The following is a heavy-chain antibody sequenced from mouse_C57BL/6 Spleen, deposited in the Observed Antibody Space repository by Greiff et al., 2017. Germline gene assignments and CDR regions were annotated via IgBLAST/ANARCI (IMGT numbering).Heavy chain of an antibody. CDR3: ARSGGDAMDY. J-gene: IGHJ4*01. V-gene: IGHV1-76*01. CDR2: IYPGSGNT. CDR1: GYTFTDYY. Sequence: VQGVESGAELVRPGASVKLSCKASGYTFTDYYINWVKQRPGQGLEWIARIYPGSGNTYYNEKFKGKATLTAEKSSSTAYMQLSSLTSEDSAVYFCARSGGDAMDYWGQGTSVTVSS.